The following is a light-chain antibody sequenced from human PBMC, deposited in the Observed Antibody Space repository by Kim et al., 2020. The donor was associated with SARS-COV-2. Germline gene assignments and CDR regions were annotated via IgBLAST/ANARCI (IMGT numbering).Light chain of an antibody. CDR3: QQRYAWPPLT. CDR2: VAS. Sequence: EIVLTQSPVTLSLSPGETATLPCRASQSVKKFLAWYQQKPGQAPRLLIHVASNRATGIPARFSGSGSETDFTLTISSLEPEDFAVYYCQQRYAWPPLTFGGGTKVDIK. CDR1: QSVKKF. V-gene: IGKV3-11*01. J-gene: IGKJ4*01.